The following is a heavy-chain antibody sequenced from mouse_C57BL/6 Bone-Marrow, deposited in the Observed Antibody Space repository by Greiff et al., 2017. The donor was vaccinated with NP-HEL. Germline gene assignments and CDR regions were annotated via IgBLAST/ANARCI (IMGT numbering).Heavy chain of an antibody. J-gene: IGHJ1*03. CDR2: FYPGSGSI. CDR3: ARHGDYFGSSYGYFDV. CDR1: GYTFTEYT. Sequence: QVQLQQSGAELVKPGASVKLSCKASGYTFTEYTIHWVKQRSGQGLEWIGWFYPGSGSIKYNEKFKDKATLTADKSSSTVYMDLSRLTSEDSAVYCCARHGDYFGSSYGYFDVWGTGTTITVSS. V-gene: IGHV1-62-2*01. D-gene: IGHD1-1*01.